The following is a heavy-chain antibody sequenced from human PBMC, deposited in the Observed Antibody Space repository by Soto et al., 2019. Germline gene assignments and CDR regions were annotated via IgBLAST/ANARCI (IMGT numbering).Heavy chain of an antibody. Sequence: EVQLLESGGGLVQPGGSLRLSCAASGFTFSSYAMSWVRQAPGKGLEWVSAISGSGGSTYYADSVKGRFTISRDNSKNTLYLQMNSLRAEDTDVYYCANLILEWTPFDIWGQGTMVTVSS. CDR1: GFTFSSYA. CDR3: ANLILEWTPFDI. V-gene: IGHV3-23*01. D-gene: IGHD3-3*01. J-gene: IGHJ3*02. CDR2: ISGSGGST.